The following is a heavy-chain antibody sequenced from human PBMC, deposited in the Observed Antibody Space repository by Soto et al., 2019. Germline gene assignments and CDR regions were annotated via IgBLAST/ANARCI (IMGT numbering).Heavy chain of an antibody. Sequence: PSDTLSLTCTVSGGSISSYYWSWIRQPPGKGLEWIGYIYYSGSTNYNPSLKSRVTISVDTSKNQFSLKLSSVTAADTAVYYCARAVEGYCSGGSCFYFDYWGQGTLVTVSS. CDR1: GGSISSYY. J-gene: IGHJ4*02. CDR3: ARAVEGYCSGGSCFYFDY. V-gene: IGHV4-59*01. D-gene: IGHD2-15*01. CDR2: IYYSGST.